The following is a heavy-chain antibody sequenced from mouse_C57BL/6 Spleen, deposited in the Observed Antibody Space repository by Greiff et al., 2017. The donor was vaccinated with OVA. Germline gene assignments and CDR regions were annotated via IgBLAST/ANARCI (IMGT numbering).Heavy chain of an antibody. D-gene: IGHD3-2*02. J-gene: IGHJ3*01. V-gene: IGHV1-69*01. CDR1: GYTFTSYW. Sequence: QVQLQQPGAELVMPGASVKLSCKASGYTFTSYWMHWVKQRPGQGLEWIGEIDPSDSYTNYNQKFKGKSTLTVDKSSSTAYMQLSSLTSEDSAVYYWAREGAQAGLEWFAYWGQGTLVTVSA. CDR2: IDPSDSYT. CDR3: AREGAQAGLEWFAY.